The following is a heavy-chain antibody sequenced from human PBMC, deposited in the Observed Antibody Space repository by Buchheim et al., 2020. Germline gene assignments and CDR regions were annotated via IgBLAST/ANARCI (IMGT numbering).Heavy chain of an antibody. V-gene: IGHV3-7*04. CDR1: GFTFSSYW. J-gene: IGHJ4*02. CDR3: AKEHCSGGSCYVGLDY. D-gene: IGHD2-15*01. CDR2: IKPDGSEM. Sequence: EVLLVESGGGLVQPGGSLRLSCATSGFTFSSYWMTWVRRAPGRGLEWVANIKPDGSEMYYVDSVKGRFIISRDNPENSLYLQMYSLRAEDTAVYYCAKEHCSGGSCYVGLDYWGQGTL.